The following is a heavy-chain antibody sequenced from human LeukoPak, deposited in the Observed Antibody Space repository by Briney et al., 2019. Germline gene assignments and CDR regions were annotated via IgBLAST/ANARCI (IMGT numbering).Heavy chain of an antibody. CDR2: IWYDGSNK. V-gene: IGHV3-33*01. D-gene: IGHD2-2*01. CDR3: ARDTCCSSTSCYSLFDY. Sequence: GGSLRLSCAASGFTFSSYGMHWVRQAPGKGLEWVAVIWYDGSNKYYADSVQGRFTISRDNSKNTLYLQMNSLRAEDTAVYYCARDTCCSSTSCYSLFDYWGQGTLVTVSS. J-gene: IGHJ4*02. CDR1: GFTFSSYG.